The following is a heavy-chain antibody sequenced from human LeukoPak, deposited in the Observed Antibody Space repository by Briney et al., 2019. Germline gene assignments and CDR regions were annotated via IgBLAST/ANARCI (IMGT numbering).Heavy chain of an antibody. D-gene: IGHD3-10*01. V-gene: IGHV4-34*01. J-gene: IGHJ4*02. CDR2: INHSGST. CDR1: GGSFSGYY. CDR3: ARGYGSGSRGYYFDY. Sequence: ETLSLTCAVYGGSFSGYYWSWVRQPPGKGLEWIGEINHSGSTNYNPSLTSRGTISLETSKNQFSLKLSSVTAADTAVYYCARGYGSGSRGYYFDYWGQGTLVTVSS.